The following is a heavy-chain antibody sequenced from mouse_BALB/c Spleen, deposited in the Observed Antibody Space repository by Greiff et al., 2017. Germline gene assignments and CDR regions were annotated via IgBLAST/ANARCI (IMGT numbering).Heavy chain of an antibody. J-gene: IGHJ4*01. CDR3: ASRSSMITTGAMDY. CDR2: IDTSDSYT. V-gene: IGHV1-69*01. Sequence: QVQLQQPGAELVMPGASVKMSCKASGYTFTDYWMHWVKQRPGQGLEWIGAIDTSDSYTSYNQKFKGKATLTVDESSSTAYMQLSSLTSEDSAVYYCASRSSMITTGAMDYWGQGTSVTVSS. D-gene: IGHD2-4*01. CDR1: GYTFTDYW.